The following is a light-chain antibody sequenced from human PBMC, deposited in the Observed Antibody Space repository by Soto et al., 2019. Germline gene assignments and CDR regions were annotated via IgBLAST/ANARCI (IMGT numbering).Light chain of an antibody. V-gene: IGLV1-44*01. CDR3: STWDDSLNGWV. J-gene: IGLJ3*02. CDR1: SSNIGSNI. CDR2: SNS. Sequence: QSVLTQPPSASGTPGQRVSISCSGSSSNIGSNIVNWYQQLPGTAPKLLIYSNSQRPSGVPDRFSGSKSATSASLAISGLQSDDEAVYFCSTWDDSLNGWVFGGGTKVTV.